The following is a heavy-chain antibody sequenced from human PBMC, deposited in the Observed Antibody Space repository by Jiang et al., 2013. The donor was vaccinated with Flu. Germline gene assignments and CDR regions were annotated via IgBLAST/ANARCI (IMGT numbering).Heavy chain of an antibody. Sequence: LLKPSETLSLTCAVYGGSFSGYYWSWIRQPPGKGLEWIGYIYYSGSTNYNPSLKSRVTISVDTSKNQFSLKLSSVTAADTAVYYCARETQTVIGDYYYYYGMDVWGQGTTVTVSS. D-gene: IGHD3-22*01. CDR3: ARETQTVIGDYYYYYGMDV. CDR1: GGSFSGYY. CDR2: IYYSGST. V-gene: IGHV4-59*01. J-gene: IGHJ6*02.